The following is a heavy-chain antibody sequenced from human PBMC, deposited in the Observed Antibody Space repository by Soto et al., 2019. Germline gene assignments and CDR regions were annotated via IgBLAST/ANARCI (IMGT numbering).Heavy chain of an antibody. J-gene: IGHJ5*02. CDR2: IRGRGGST. Sequence: EMQLSESGGGLVQPGGSLRLSWEASGFIFGDSPMSWFRQAPGKGLEWASTIRGRGGSTFYADSVKGRFTISRDNSMDTLYLQMNSLRVEDTAVYYCAKGKGLGAAGTNWFDPWGQGTLVTVSS. D-gene: IGHD6-13*01. CDR1: GFIFGDSP. V-gene: IGHV3-23*01. CDR3: AKGKGLGAAGTNWFDP.